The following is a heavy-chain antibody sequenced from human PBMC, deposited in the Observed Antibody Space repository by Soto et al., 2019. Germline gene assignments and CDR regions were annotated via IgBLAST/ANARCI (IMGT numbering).Heavy chain of an antibody. Sequence: PGGSLRLSCAASGFTFSSYGMHWVRQAPGKGLEWVAVISYDGSNKYYADSVKGRFTISRDNSKNTLYLQMNSLRAEDTAVYYCAEDRDGDGYINYYYYGMDVWGQGTTVTVS. J-gene: IGHJ6*02. CDR3: AEDRDGDGYINYYYYGMDV. D-gene: IGHD5-12*01. V-gene: IGHV3-30*18. CDR2: ISYDGSNK. CDR1: GFTFSSYG.